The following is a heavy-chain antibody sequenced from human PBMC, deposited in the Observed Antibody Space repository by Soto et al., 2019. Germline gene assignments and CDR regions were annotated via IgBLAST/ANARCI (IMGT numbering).Heavy chain of an antibody. CDR1: GFTFSSYA. CDR2: ISYDGRNK. CDR3: AREDQLLVVPAAHDYCDPPPYYYYGMDV. V-gene: IGHV3-30*14. D-gene: IGHD2-2*01. J-gene: IGHJ6*02. Sequence: QVQLVESGGGVVQPGRSLRLSCAASGFTFSSYAMHWVRQAPGKGLECVAVISYDGRNKYDADSVKGRFTISRDNSKNRLYLQMNSLRAEDTAVYYCAREDQLLVVPAAHDYCDPPPYYYYGMDVWGQGTTVTVSS.